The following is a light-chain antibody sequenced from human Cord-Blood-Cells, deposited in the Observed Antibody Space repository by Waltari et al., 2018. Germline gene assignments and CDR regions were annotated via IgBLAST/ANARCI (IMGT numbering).Light chain of an antibody. CDR2: DVS. V-gene: IGLV2-14*01. Sequence: QSALTQPASVSGSPGQSITISCSGTSSDVGGYNYVSWYQQHTGKAPKLMSYDVSKRPSGVSNRFSGSKSGTSASLTISELQAEDEADYYCSSYTSSSTYVFGTGTKVTVL. J-gene: IGLJ1*01. CDR1: SSDVGGYNY. CDR3: SSYTSSSTYV.